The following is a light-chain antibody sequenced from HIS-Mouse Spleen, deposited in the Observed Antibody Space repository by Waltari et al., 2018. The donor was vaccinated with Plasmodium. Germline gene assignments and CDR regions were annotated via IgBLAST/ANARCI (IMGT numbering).Light chain of an antibody. CDR2: KAS. V-gene: IGLV3-25*03. CDR1: ALPKQS. Sequence: SYELTQPPSVSVSPGQTARITCPGAALPKQSAYWYQQKQGQAPVLVIYKASERPSGIPERFSGSSSGTTVTLTISGVQAEDEADYYCQSADSSGTYWVFGGGTKLTVL. J-gene: IGLJ3*02. CDR3: QSADSSGTYWV.